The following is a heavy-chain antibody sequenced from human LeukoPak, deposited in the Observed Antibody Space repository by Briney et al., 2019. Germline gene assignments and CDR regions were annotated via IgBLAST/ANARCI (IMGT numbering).Heavy chain of an antibody. CDR2: IKQDGSKK. Sequence: GGSLRLSCAASGFIFSTYAMHWVRQAPGKGLEWVANIKQDGSKKSYVDSVKGRFTISRDNAKNSLYLQMNSLRAEDTANYCTRVGYIDEGIDYWGQGTLVTVSS. J-gene: IGHJ4*02. CDR1: GFIFSTYA. D-gene: IGHD5-24*01. CDR3: TRVGYIDEGIDY. V-gene: IGHV3-7*04.